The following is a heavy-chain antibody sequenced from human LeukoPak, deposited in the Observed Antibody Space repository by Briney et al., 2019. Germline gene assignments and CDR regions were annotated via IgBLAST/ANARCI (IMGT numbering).Heavy chain of an antibody. J-gene: IGHJ5*02. CDR2: IIPILGIA. V-gene: IGHV1-69*04. Sequence: SVKVSFKASGGTFSSYAISWVRQAPGQGLEWMGRIIPILGIANYAQKFQGRVTITADKSTSTAYMELSSLRSEDTAVYYCASVLSGIAVAGSFDPWGQGTLATVSS. CDR3: ASVLSGIAVAGSFDP. CDR1: GGTFSSYA. D-gene: IGHD6-19*01.